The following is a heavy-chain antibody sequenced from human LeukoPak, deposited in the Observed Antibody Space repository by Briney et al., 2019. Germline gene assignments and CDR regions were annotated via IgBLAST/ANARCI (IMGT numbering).Heavy chain of an antibody. CDR3: VRVGSVSGSDYLDY. CDR1: GFTFSDHF. CDR2: SRNKAKSCTT. V-gene: IGHV3-72*01. Sequence: QPGGSLSLSCAVSGFTFSDHFLDWVRQAPGKGLEWVGRSRNKAKSCTTEYAASVKGRFTISRDDSKNSLYLQMNSLETEDTAVYYCVRVGSVSGSDYLDYWGQGTLVTVSS. D-gene: IGHD6-19*01. J-gene: IGHJ4*02.